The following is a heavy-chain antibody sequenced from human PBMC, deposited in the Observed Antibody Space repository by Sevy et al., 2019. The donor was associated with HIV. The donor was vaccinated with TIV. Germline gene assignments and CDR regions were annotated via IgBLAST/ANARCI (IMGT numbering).Heavy chain of an antibody. D-gene: IGHD2-8*01. Sequence: GGSLRLSCAASGFTFSTYRMNWVRQAPEKGLEWVANIKQDGSEKYYVDSVKGRFTIFRDNAKKSLYLQVNSLRAEDTAVYYCAREMYFTHGMDVWGQGTTVTVSS. CDR2: IKQDGSEK. V-gene: IGHV3-7*01. J-gene: IGHJ6*02. CDR3: AREMYFTHGMDV. CDR1: GFTFSTYR.